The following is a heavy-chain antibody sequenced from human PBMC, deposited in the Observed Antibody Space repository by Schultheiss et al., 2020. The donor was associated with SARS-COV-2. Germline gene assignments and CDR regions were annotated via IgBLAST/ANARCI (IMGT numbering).Heavy chain of an antibody. V-gene: IGHV3-66*01. D-gene: IGHD6-13*01. CDR3: ARFDSSSWYYYYGMDV. Sequence: GGSLRLSCAASGFTVSSNYMSWVRQAPGKGLEWVSVIYSGGSTYYADSVKGRFTISRDNSKNTLYLQMNSLRAEDTAVYYCARFDSSSWYYYYGMDVWGQGTTVTVSS. CDR1: GFTVSSNY. CDR2: IYSGGST. J-gene: IGHJ6*02.